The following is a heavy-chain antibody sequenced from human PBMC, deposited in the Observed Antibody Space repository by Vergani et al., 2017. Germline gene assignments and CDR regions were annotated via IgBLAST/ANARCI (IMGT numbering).Heavy chain of an antibody. J-gene: IGHJ4*02. Sequence: EVQLVQSGAEVKKPGESLKISCKGSSYSFSNYWIGWVRQMPGKGLEWMGIIFPGDSDTRYSPSFQGQVTISADKSINTAYLELSSLKASDTAMYDCAISIATAGTGGKFDFWGQGSLVTVSS. D-gene: IGHD6-13*01. CDR1: SYSFSNYW. CDR2: IFPGDSDT. CDR3: AISIATAGTGGKFDF. V-gene: IGHV5-51*01.